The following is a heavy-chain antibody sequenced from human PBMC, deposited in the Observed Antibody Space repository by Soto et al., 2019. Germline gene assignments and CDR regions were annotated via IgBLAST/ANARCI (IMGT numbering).Heavy chain of an antibody. Sequence: PSETLSLTSTVSCGSISSYYCNCIRQPPCKCLEWIGYMYYGGRTNYNPSLKSRVTISVDTSKMQVSLKLSSVTAADTAVYFCARGTPSPLIVRSSRGPWFDPWGQGTLVTVSS. CDR3: ARGTPSPLIVRSSRGPWFDP. J-gene: IGHJ5*02. CDR1: CGSISSYY. D-gene: IGHD2-15*01. CDR2: MYYGGRT. V-gene: IGHV4-59*08.